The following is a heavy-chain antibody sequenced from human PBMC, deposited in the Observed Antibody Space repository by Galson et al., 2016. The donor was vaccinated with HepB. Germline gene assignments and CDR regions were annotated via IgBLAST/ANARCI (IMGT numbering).Heavy chain of an antibody. J-gene: IGHJ4*01. CDR1: GYTFSTYG. CDR3: GRDYYDPSGYYYVDY. V-gene: IGHV1-18*01. CDR2: ISGYYGTT. Sequence: SVKVSCKASGYTFSTYGITWVRQAPGKGLQWVGWISGYYGTTNYAQNLQGRATMTTDTSTNTAYMELRSLRSDDSAVYYCGRDYYDPSGYYYVDYWGQGTLVTVSS. D-gene: IGHD3-22*01.